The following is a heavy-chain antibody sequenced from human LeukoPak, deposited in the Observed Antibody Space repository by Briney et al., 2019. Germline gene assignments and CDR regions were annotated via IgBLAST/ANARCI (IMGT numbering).Heavy chain of an antibody. CDR1: GASIITSEYL. CDR3: VRDRVTGTPAPDWFDP. CDR2: INYSGRT. D-gene: IGHD1-7*01. J-gene: IGHJ5*02. Sequence: SETLSLTYTVSGASIITSEYLWGWIRQTAGMGLEWIGTINYSGRTYYNPSLKSRVTISVDTSKNQFSLRVTSVTAADTAVYYCVRDRVTGTPAPDWFDPWGQGTLVTVSS. V-gene: IGHV4-39*07.